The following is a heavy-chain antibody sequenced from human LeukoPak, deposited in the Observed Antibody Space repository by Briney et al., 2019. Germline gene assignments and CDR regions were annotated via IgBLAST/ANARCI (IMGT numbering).Heavy chain of an antibody. V-gene: IGHV1-18*04. CDR2: ISAYNGNT. J-gene: IGHJ6*03. CDR3: ARDKQHYYYYYYMDV. D-gene: IGHD6-13*01. Sequence: GESLKISCKGSGYSFTSYWIGWVRQAPGQGLEWMGWISAYNGNTNYAQKLQGRVTMTTDTSTSTAYMELRSLRSDDTAVYYCARDKQHYYYYYYMDVWGKGTTVTVSS. CDR1: GYSFTSYW.